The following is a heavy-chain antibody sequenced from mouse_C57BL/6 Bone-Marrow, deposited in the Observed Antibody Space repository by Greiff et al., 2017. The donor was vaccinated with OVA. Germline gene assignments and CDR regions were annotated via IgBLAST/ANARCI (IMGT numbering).Heavy chain of an antibody. CDR1: GFSLTSYG. Sequence: VQLQQSGPGLVQPSQRLSITCTVSGFSLTSYGVHWVRQSPGKGLEWLGVIWRGGSTDYNAAFMSRLSITKDNSKSQVFFKMNSLQADDTAIYYCAKNRGYDAAMDYWGQGTSVTVSS. CDR2: IWRGGST. CDR3: AKNRGYDAAMDY. V-gene: IGHV2-5*01. D-gene: IGHD2-14*01. J-gene: IGHJ4*01.